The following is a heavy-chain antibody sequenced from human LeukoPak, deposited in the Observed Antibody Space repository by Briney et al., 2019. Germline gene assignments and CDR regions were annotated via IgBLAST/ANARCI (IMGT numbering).Heavy chain of an antibody. D-gene: IGHD1-26*01. CDR1: GSTFSSYA. J-gene: IGHJ4*02. Sequence: GGSLRLSCAASGSTFSSYAMHWVRQAPGKGLEYVSAISSNGGSTYYANSVKGRFTISRDNSKDTLYLQMGSLRAEDMAVYYCARVGYSGSYSDYCGQGTLVTVSS. CDR2: ISSNGGST. V-gene: IGHV3-64*01. CDR3: ARVGYSGSYSDY.